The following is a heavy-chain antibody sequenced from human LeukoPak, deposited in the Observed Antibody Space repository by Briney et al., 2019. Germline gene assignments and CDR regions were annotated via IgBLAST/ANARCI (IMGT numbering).Heavy chain of an antibody. Sequence: PSETLSLTCTVSGGSISSSSYYWGWIRQPPGKGLEWIGSIYYSGNTYYNPSLNSRVTISVDTSKNQFSLKLSSVTAADTAVYYCAAGTGGGAFDIWGQGTMVTVSS. V-gene: IGHV4-39*01. CDR1: GGSISSSSYY. D-gene: IGHD3/OR15-3a*01. CDR2: IYYSGNT. CDR3: AAGTGGGAFDI. J-gene: IGHJ3*02.